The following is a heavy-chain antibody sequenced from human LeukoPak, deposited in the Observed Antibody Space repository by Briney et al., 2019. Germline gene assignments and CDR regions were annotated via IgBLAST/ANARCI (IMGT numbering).Heavy chain of an antibody. D-gene: IGHD3-3*01. Sequence: SVKVSCKASGGTFSSYAISWVRQAPGRGLEWMGGIIPIFGTANYAQKFQGRVTITADESTSTAYMELSSLRSEDTAVYYCARLANYDFWSGYYNNFDYWGQETLVTVSS. V-gene: IGHV1-69*13. CDR1: GGTFSSYA. CDR2: IIPIFGTA. CDR3: ARLANYDFWSGYYNNFDY. J-gene: IGHJ4*02.